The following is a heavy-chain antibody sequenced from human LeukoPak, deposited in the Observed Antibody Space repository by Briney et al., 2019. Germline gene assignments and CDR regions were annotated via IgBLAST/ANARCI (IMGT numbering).Heavy chain of an antibody. V-gene: IGHV1-18*01. CDR2: ISAYNGNT. J-gene: IGHJ4*02. Sequence: ASVKVSCKASGYTFTSYGISWVRQAPGQGLEWMGWISAYNGNTNYAQKLQGRVTMTTDTSTSTAYMELRSLRSDDTAVYYCARTSPKPYDSSGYDDYWGQGTLVTVSS. CDR3: ARTSPKPYDSSGYDDY. D-gene: IGHD3-22*01. CDR1: GYTFTSYG.